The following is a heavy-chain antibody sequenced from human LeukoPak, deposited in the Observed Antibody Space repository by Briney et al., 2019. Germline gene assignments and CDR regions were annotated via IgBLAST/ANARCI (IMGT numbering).Heavy chain of an antibody. CDR1: GYTFIANY. CDR3: AREGSCDGGDCYSFDF. J-gene: IGHJ4*02. V-gene: IGHV1-2*02. Sequence: ASVQVSCKASGYTFIANYLQWVRQAPGLGPEWLGWMHVGTGNTRYASKFQGRVTLSRDTSINTAYMELSSLTSDDTAVYYCAREGSCDGGDCYSFDFWGQGTLVTVSS. CDR2: MHVGTGNT. D-gene: IGHD2-21*02.